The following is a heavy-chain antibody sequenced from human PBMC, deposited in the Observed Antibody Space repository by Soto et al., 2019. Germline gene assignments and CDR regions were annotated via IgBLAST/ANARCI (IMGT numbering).Heavy chain of an antibody. D-gene: IGHD1-7*01. V-gene: IGHV3-33*01. CDR1: GFTFSNYG. CDR2: IWYDGNNK. CDR3: ARGNYGASGIDY. J-gene: IGHJ4*02. Sequence: QTGGSLKLSCEGSGFTFSNYGIHWVRQAPGMGLDWVAVIWYDGNNKYYSESVKGRFTISRDNSKNTVFLEMSSLRAEDTAVYYCARGNYGASGIDYWGPGALVTVSS.